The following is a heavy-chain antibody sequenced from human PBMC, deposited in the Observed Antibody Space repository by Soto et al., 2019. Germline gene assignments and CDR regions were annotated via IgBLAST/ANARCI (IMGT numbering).Heavy chain of an antibody. CDR1: GFTFSSYW. D-gene: IGHD6-6*01. CDR2: INQDGGEK. V-gene: IGHV3-7*05. Sequence: GGSLRLSCAASGFTFSSYWMNWVRQAPGKGLEWVANINQDGGEKYYVDSVKGRFTISRDNAKNSVYLHMNSLRAEDTATYYCVRASRGSSQDYWGQGTLVTVSS. J-gene: IGHJ4*02. CDR3: VRASRGSSQDY.